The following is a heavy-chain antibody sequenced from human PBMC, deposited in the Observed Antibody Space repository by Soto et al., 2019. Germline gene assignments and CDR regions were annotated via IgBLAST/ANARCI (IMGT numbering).Heavy chain of an antibody. J-gene: IGHJ5*02. CDR2: IFANGHT. CDR1: GGSISEKY. CDR3: VASLAASGLNWLDP. Sequence: QLQLQESGPGLVKASETLSLTCIVSGGSISEKYWNWVRQPPVKGLEWIGLIFANGHTDYNPSLKSRVTMSVDASKNQFSLRLTSMTSADTAVYYCVASLAASGLNWLDPWGRGTLVTVSS. V-gene: IGHV4-4*07. D-gene: IGHD6-13*01.